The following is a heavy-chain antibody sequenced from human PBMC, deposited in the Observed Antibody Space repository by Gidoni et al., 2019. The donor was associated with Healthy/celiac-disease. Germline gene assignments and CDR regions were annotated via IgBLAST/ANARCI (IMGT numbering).Heavy chain of an antibody. Sequence: QVQLQESGPGLVKPSETLSLTCTVSGGSISSYYWSWIRQPPGKGLEWIGYIYYRGSTNYTPSLKSRVTISVDTSKNQFSLKLSSVTAADTAVYYCARVGGDRSFDPWGQGTLVTVSS. CDR2: IYYRGST. J-gene: IGHJ5*02. CDR3: ARVGGDRSFDP. V-gene: IGHV4-59*01. CDR1: GGSISSYY. D-gene: IGHD2-21*02.